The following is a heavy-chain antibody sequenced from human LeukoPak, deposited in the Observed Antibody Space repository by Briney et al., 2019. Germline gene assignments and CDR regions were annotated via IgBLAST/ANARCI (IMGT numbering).Heavy chain of an antibody. D-gene: IGHD5-12*01. V-gene: IGHV4-61*01. CDR3: ARVSGYDWESFYDY. CDR2: IYYSGSA. CDR1: GGSTSSGSYY. Sequence: SETLSLTCNVSGGSTSSGSYYWSWIRQPPGKGLEWIGYIYYSGSANYNPSLRSRVTISVDTSKNQFSLKLTSVTAADTAVYYCARVSGYDWESFYDYWGQGTLVTVSS. J-gene: IGHJ4*02.